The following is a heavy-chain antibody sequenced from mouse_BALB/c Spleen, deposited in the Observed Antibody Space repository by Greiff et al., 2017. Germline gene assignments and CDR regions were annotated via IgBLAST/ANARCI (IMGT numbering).Heavy chain of an antibody. J-gene: IGHJ3*01. Sequence: VQLQQSGPELVKPGASVKMSCKASGYTFTSYVMHWVKQKPGQGLEWIGYINPYDDGTKYNEKFKGKATLTSDKSSSTAYMELSSLTSEDSAVYYCARDNYYGSSYAWFAYWGQGTLVTVSA. CDR3: ARDNYYGSSYAWFAY. D-gene: IGHD1-1*01. CDR2: INPYDDGT. CDR1: GYTFTSYV. V-gene: IGHV1-14*01.